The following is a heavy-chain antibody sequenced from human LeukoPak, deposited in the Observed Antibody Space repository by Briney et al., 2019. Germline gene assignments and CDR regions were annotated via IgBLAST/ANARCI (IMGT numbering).Heavy chain of an antibody. D-gene: IGHD3-22*01. V-gene: IGHV3-30*18. CDR3: AKDRLGALYYYDSSGYYRFDY. CDR1: GFTFSSNG. CDR2: ISYDGSNK. Sequence: GGSLRLSCAASGFTFSSNGMHWVRQAPGKGLEWVAVISYDGSNKYYADSVKGRFTISRDNSKNTLYLQMNSLRAEDTAVYYCAKDRLGALYYYDSSGYYRFDYWGQGTLVTVSS. J-gene: IGHJ4*02.